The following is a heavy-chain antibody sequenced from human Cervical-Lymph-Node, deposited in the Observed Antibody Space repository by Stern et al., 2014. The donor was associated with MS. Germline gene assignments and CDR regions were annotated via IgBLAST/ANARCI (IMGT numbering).Heavy chain of an antibody. V-gene: IGHV1-69*01. Sequence: QVQLVQSGAEVKKPGSSVKVSCKASGGTFSSYAISWVRQAPGQGLEWMGGIIPIFGTANYAQKFQGRVTITADESTSTAYMELSSLRSEDTAVYYCATPRSPYYYDSSGYHEGFDYWGQGTLVTVSS. CDR2: IIPIFGTA. CDR3: ATPRSPYYYDSSGYHEGFDY. CDR1: GGTFSSYA. J-gene: IGHJ4*02. D-gene: IGHD3-22*01.